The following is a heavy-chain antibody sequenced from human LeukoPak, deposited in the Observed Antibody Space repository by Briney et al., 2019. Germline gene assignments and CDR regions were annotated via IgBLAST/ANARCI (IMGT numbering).Heavy chain of an antibody. CDR2: ISYDGSNK. V-gene: IGHV3-30-3*01. Sequence: GGALRLSCAASGFTFSSYAMHWVRQAPGKGLEWVAVISYDGSNKYYADSVKGRFTISRDNSKNTLYLQMNSLRAEDTAVYSCARARPCSSSSDAFDYWGQGTLVTVSS. D-gene: IGHD6-6*01. J-gene: IGHJ4*02. CDR3: ARARPCSSSSDAFDY. CDR1: GFTFSSYA.